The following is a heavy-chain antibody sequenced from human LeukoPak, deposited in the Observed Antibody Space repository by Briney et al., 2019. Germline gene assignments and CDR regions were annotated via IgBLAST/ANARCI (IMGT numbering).Heavy chain of an antibody. CDR3: ARGGSQGDY. V-gene: IGHV1-46*01. D-gene: IGHD1-26*01. J-gene: IGHJ4*02. Sequence: GASVKVSCKASGGTFSSYAISWVRQAPGQGLEWMGIINPSGGSTSYAQKFQGRVTMTRDTSTSTVYMELSSLRSEDTAVYYCARGGSQGDYWGQGTLVTVSS. CDR2: INPSGGST. CDR1: GGTFSSYA.